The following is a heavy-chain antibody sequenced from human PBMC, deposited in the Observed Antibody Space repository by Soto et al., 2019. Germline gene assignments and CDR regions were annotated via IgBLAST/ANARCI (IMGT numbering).Heavy chain of an antibody. CDR1: GGSISSSSHY. D-gene: IGHD2-21*02. CDR3: ARGGDWATVDY. V-gene: IGHV4-39*01. J-gene: IGHJ4*02. Sequence: QLQLQESGPGLVKPSETLSLTCTVSGGSISSSSHYWGWIRQPPGKGLEWIGSIYYSGNTYYNPSLKSRGTISVDTSKNRVSLKLSSVTAADTAVYYCARGGDWATVDYWGQGTLVTVSS. CDR2: IYYSGNT.